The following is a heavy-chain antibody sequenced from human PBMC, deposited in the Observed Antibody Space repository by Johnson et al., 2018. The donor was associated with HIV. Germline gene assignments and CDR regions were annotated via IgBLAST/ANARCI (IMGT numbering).Heavy chain of an antibody. CDR2: TWFDGTNP. V-gene: IGHV3-33*01. Sequence: QVQLVESGGGVVQPGTSLRLSCVPSGFTFSSYGMHWVRQAPGKGLEWVATTWFDGTNPYYADSVKGRSTISRDNFKKTVHLQMNSLRAEDTAVYYCARDLMGPIVVDPYAFDIWGQGTMVTVSS. CDR1: GFTFSSYG. D-gene: IGHD2-2*01. CDR3: ARDLMGPIVVDPYAFDI. J-gene: IGHJ3*02.